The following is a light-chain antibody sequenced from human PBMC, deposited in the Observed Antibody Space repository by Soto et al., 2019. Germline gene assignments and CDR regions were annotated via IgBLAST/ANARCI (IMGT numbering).Light chain of an antibody. Sequence: QSVLTQPRPVSGSPGQSVTISCTGTSSDVGAYNYVSWYQQHPGKVPKLMIYDVSRRPSGVPDRFSGSKSGNTASLTISGLQAGDEADYYCCSYAGSYTLVFGGGTKVTVL. CDR3: CSYAGSYTLV. CDR2: DVS. CDR1: SSDVGAYNY. J-gene: IGLJ3*02. V-gene: IGLV2-11*01.